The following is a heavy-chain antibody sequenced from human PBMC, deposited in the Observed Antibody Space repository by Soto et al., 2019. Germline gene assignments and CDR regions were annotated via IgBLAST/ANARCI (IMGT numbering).Heavy chain of an antibody. CDR3: ARDRLGSSCEYLHAFDI. Sequence: SQTLSLTCAISGDSVSSNSAAWTWIRQSPSRGLEWLGRTYYRSKWYNNYAVSVKSRITINPDTSKNQFSLQLKSVTPEDTAVYYCARDRLGSSCEYLHAFDIWGQVTMVTV. CDR1: GDSVSSNSAA. D-gene: IGHD3-10*01. J-gene: IGHJ3*02. CDR2: TYYRSKWYN. V-gene: IGHV6-1*01.